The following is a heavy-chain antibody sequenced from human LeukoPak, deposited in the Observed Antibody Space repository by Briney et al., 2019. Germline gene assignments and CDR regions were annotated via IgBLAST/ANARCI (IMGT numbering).Heavy chain of an antibody. V-gene: IGHV3-21*01. CDR2: ISSSSSYI. J-gene: IGHJ3*02. D-gene: IGHD3-10*01. CDR3: ARVKRLTMIRGAFDI. Sequence: GGSLRLSCAASGFTFSSYSMNWVRQAPGKGLEWVSSISSSSSYIYYADSVKGRFTISRDNAKNSLYLQMNSLRAEDTAVYCCARVKRLTMIRGAFDIWGQGTMVTVSS. CDR1: GFTFSSYS.